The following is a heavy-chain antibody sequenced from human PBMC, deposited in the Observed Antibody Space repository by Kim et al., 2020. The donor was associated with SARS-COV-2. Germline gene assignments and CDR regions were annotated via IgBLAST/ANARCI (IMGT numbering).Heavy chain of an antibody. Sequence: SVKVSCKASGGTFSSYAISWVRQAPGQGLEWMGGIIPIFGTANYAQKFQGRVTITADESTSTAYMELSSLRSEDTAVYYCARDPRPRATVPPRYYYMDVWGKGTTVTVSS. CDR1: GGTFSSYA. CDR3: ARDPRPRATVPPRYYYMDV. CDR2: IIPIFGTA. D-gene: IGHD4-4*01. V-gene: IGHV1-69*13. J-gene: IGHJ6*03.